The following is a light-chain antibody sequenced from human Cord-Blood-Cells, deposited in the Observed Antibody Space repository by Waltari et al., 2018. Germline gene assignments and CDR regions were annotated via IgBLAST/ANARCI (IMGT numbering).Light chain of an antibody. J-gene: IGLJ3*02. CDR1: STDVGSYHL. Sequence: QSALTQPASVSGSPGQSITISCTGTSTDVGSYHLVSWYQQHPGKAPKLMIYEDSKRPSGVSNRFSGSTSGNTASLTISGLQAEDEADYYCCSYAGSSTLVFGGGTKLTVL. CDR3: CSYAGSSTLV. CDR2: EDS. V-gene: IGLV2-23*01.